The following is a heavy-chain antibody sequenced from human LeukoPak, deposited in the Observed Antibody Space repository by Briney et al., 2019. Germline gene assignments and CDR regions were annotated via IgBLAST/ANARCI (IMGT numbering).Heavy chain of an antibody. CDR3: AKEGGTDDAFDI. Sequence: GGSLRLSCAASGFTFSSYGVHWVRQAPGKGLEWVAVIWYDGSNKYYADSVKGRFTISRDNSKNTLYLQMNSLRAEDTAVYYCAKEGGTDDAFDIWGQGTMVTVSS. CDR2: IWYDGSNK. V-gene: IGHV3-33*06. J-gene: IGHJ3*02. CDR1: GFTFSSYG. D-gene: IGHD2-15*01.